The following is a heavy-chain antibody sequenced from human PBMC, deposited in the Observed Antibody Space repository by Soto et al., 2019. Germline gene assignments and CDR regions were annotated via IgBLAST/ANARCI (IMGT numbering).Heavy chain of an antibody. CDR3: ARGDYGDY. V-gene: IGHV1-18*01. CDR1: GYTFTTYD. Sequence: QVQLVQSGAEVKKPGASVKVSCKASGYTFTTYDISWVRQAPGQGLEWMGWISTYIGSTKYAQKVQGRVTLTIEKATSTAYMELRSLRSDDTAVYYCARGDYGDYWGQGTLVTVSS. J-gene: IGHJ4*02. CDR2: ISTYIGST.